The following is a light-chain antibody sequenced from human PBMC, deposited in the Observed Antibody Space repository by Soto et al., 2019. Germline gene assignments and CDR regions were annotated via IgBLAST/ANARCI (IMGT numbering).Light chain of an antibody. CDR1: SGDIGSYTY. J-gene: IGLJ2*01. CDR3: SSYHTNSPPVV. V-gene: IGLV2-14*01. Sequence: QSVLTQPASVSVSPGQSITISGTGTSGDIGSYTYVSWYQQYPGKAPKLLISEVTNRPSGVSNRFSGSKSGNTASLTISGLQAEDEAHYYCSSYHTNSPPVVFGGGTQLTVL. CDR2: EVT.